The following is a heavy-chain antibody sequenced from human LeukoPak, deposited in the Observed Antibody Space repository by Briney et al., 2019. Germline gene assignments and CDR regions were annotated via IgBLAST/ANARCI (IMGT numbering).Heavy chain of an antibody. D-gene: IGHD3/OR15-3a*01. CDR1: GGTFSSYA. V-gene: IGHV1-69*04. CDR3: ATARQYADFAGYPWYYGLDV. J-gene: IGHJ6*02. CDR2: IIPILGIA. Sequence: SVKVSCKASGGTFSSYAISWVRQAPGQGLEWMGRIIPILGIANYAQKFQGRVTITADKSTSTAYMELSSLRSEDTAVYYCATARQYADFAGYPWYYGLDVWGQGTTVAVSS.